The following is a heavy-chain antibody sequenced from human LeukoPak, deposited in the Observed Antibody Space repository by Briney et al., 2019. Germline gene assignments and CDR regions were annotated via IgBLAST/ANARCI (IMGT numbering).Heavy chain of an antibody. CDR2: ISYDGSNK. D-gene: IGHD3-9*01. Sequence: GGSLRLSCAASGFTFSSYGMHWVRQAPGKGLEWVAVISYDGSNKYYADSVKGRFTISRDNSKNTLYLQMNSLRAEDTAVYYCARGKYDILTGYYSDDAFDIWGQGTMVTVSS. CDR3: ARGKYDILTGYYSDDAFDI. V-gene: IGHV3-30*03. J-gene: IGHJ3*02. CDR1: GFTFSSYG.